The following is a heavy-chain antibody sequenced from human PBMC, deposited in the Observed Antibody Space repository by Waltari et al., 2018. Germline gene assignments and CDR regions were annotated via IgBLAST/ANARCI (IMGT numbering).Heavy chain of an antibody. J-gene: IGHJ5*02. CDR2: ISYSGST. Sequence: QLQLQESGPGLVKPSETLSLTCTVSGGPISSASYYWGWIRQPPGMGLEWIGIISYSGSTYYNPSLKSRVTISVDTSKNQFSLKLSSVTAADTAVYYCARLSYHIVTGYGWFDPWGLGTLVTVSS. CDR3: ARLSYHIVTGYGWFDP. D-gene: IGHD3-9*01. V-gene: IGHV4-39*01. CDR1: GGPISSASYY.